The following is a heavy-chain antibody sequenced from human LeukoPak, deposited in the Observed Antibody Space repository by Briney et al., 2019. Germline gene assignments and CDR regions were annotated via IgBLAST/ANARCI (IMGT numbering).Heavy chain of an antibody. D-gene: IGHD6-19*01. Sequence: SETLSLTCIISGGSIGPYYWSWIRQAAGKGPEWIGRIYTTGTADYNPSLKGRVFLSVDTSKNQFSLKVTSVIAADTAVYYCARHGLDSSGWYQGYYYGMDVWGQGTTVTVSS. J-gene: IGHJ6*02. CDR2: IYTTGTA. CDR1: GGSIGPYY. V-gene: IGHV4-4*07. CDR3: ARHGLDSSGWYQGYYYGMDV.